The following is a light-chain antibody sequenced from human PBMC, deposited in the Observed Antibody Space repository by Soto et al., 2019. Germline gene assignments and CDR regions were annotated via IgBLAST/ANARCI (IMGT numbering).Light chain of an antibody. CDR2: YDD. CDR3: TTWDDSLNGPV. Sequence: QSVLTQPPSVSEAPRQRVTISCSGSSSNIGNNAVNWYQQLPGKAPKLLIYYDDLLSSRVSYRFSGSKSGTSASLAISGLQSEDEADDYCTTWDDSLNGPVFGGGTKLTVL. CDR1: SSNIGNNA. V-gene: IGLV1-36*01. J-gene: IGLJ2*01.